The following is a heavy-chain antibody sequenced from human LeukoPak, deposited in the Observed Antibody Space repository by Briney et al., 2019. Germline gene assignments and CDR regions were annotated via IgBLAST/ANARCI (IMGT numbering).Heavy chain of an antibody. D-gene: IGHD1-26*01. Sequence: GGSLRLSCATSGFTFSNNAMSWVRQAPGKGLEWVSATSTSGGSAYYADSVKGRFTISRDNSKNTLYLQMDSLRADDTAVYYCARYSGSYYYPPAWDLWGQGTLVTVSS. CDR3: ARYSGSYYYPPAWDL. CDR2: TSTSGGSA. CDR1: GFTFSNNA. J-gene: IGHJ4*02. V-gene: IGHV3-23*01.